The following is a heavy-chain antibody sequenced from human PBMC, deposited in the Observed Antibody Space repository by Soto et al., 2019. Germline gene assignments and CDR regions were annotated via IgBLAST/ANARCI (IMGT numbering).Heavy chain of an antibody. V-gene: IGHV3-23*01. J-gene: IGHJ6*02. D-gene: IGHD2-8*02. CDR1: GFTLSTYA. CDR2: VSGSGAKT. CDR3: TRDWTGNTCPCMDV. Sequence: EVQLLESGGGLVQSGGSLRLSCTASGFTLSTYAMTWVRQAPGKGLEWVWTVSGSGAKTYYADSVRGRFTISRDNSKDTLYLQMNSLTAEDTATYYCTRDWTGNTCPCMDVWGQGTTLTVSS.